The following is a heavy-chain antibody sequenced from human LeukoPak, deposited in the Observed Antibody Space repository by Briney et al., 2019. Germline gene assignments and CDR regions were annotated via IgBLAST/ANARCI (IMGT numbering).Heavy chain of an antibody. J-gene: IGHJ4*02. CDR3: ARVGSSTCYESDY. Sequence: ASVKVSCKASGYTFPSCFMHWVRQAPGQGLEWMGIINPTGGSTTYAQKFQGRVTMTRDTSTSTVYMELSSLRSEDTAVYYCARVGSSTCYESDYWGQGTLVTVSS. D-gene: IGHD6-13*01. V-gene: IGHV1-46*01. CDR1: GYTFPSCF. CDR2: INPTGGST.